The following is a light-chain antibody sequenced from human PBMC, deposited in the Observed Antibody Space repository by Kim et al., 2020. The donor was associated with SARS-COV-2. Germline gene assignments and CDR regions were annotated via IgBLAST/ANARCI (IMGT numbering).Light chain of an antibody. V-gene: IGLV3-19*01. J-gene: IGLJ3*02. CDR1: SLRSYY. Sequence: SSELTQDPAVSVALGQTVRITCQGDSLRSYYASWYQQKPGQAPVLVIYGKNNRPSGIPDRFSGSSSGNTASLTITGAQAEDEADYYYNSRDRSGNRLNWVFGGGTQLTVL. CDR2: GKN. CDR3: NSRDRSGNRLNWV.